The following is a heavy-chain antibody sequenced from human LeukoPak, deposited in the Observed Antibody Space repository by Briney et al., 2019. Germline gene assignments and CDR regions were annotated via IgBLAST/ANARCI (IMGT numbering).Heavy chain of an antibody. V-gene: IGHV2-70*04. CDR2: IDWDDDK. CDR1: GFSLSTSGMR. J-gene: IGHJ3*02. D-gene: IGHD4-17*01. Sequence: SGPTLVNPTQTLTLTCTFSGFSLSTSGMRASWIRQPPGKALEWLARIDWDDDKFYSTSLKTRLTISKDTSKSQVVLTMTNMDPVDTATYYCARMTTQNDAFDIWGQGTMVTVSS. CDR3: ARMTTQNDAFDI.